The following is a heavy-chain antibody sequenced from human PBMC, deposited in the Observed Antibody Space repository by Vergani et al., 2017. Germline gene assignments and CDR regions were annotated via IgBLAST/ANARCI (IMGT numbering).Heavy chain of an antibody. V-gene: IGHV4-61*02. CDR2: IYTSEAT. CDR3: ARDGGEYDKDALDV. J-gene: IGHJ3*01. D-gene: IGHD2-21*01. Sequence: QVQLQESCPGLVKPSQTLSLTCTVSGGSFSTGGQSWTLLRQSAWKGLEWIGRIYTSEATNYNPSLRSRAIMSVDSSKKQCSLKLTSVTAAYTAVYYCARDGGEYDKDALDVWGQGTKVTVTS. CDR1: GGSFSTGGQS.